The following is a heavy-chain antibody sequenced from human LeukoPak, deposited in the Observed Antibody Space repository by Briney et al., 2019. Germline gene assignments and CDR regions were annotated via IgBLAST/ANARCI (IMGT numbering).Heavy chain of an antibody. CDR3: ARDRSGSYYPRPFDY. Sequence: GGSLRLSCAASGFTFSSYSMNWVRQAPGKGLEWVSSISSSSSYIYYADSVKGRFTISRDNAKNSLYLQMNSLRAEDTAVFYCARDRSGSYYPRPFDYWGQGTLVTVSS. CDR2: ISSSSSYI. CDR1: GFTFSSYS. D-gene: IGHD3-10*01. V-gene: IGHV3-21*01. J-gene: IGHJ4*02.